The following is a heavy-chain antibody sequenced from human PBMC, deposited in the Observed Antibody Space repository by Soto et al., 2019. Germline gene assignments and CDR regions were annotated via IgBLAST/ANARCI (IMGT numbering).Heavy chain of an antibody. CDR3: ARERFLEGFRPNAFDI. V-gene: IGHV1-2*04. J-gene: IGHJ3*02. CDR1: GYTFTGYY. Sequence: ASVKVSCKASGYTFTGYYMHWVRQAPGQGLEWMGWINPNSGGTNYAQKFQGWVTMTRDTSISTAYMELSRLRSDDTAVYYCARERFLEGFRPNAFDIWGQGTMVTVSS. CDR2: INPNSGGT. D-gene: IGHD3-3*01.